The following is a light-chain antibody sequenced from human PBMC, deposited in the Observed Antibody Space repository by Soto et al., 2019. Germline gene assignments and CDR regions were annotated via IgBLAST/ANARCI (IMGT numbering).Light chain of an antibody. J-gene: IGKJ1*01. CDR1: QGLRDA. CDR2: AAS. CDR3: LQHNSYPQT. Sequence: DIQMTQSPSSLSASVGDRVTITCRASQGLRDALGWYQQKPGKDPKRLIYAASSLQSGDPSRFSGSGSGTEFTLTISSLQPEDFATYFCLQHNSYPQTFGQGTKVEIK. V-gene: IGKV1-17*01.